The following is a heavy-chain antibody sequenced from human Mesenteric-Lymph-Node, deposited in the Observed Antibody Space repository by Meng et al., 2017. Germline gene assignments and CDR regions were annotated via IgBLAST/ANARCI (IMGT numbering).Heavy chain of an antibody. V-gene: IGHV1-69*06. CDR3: ARVNDYSSGHDY. Sequence: SVKVSCKASGGTFSSYAISWVRQAPGQGLEWMGGTIPIFGTANYAQKFQGRVTITADKSTSTAYMELSSLRSEDTAVYYCARVNDYSSGHDYWGQGTLVTVSS. D-gene: IGHD6-19*01. J-gene: IGHJ4*02. CDR2: TIPIFGTA. CDR1: GGTFSSYA.